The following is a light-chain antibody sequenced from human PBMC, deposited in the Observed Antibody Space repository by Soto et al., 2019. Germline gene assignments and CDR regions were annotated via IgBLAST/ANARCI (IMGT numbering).Light chain of an antibody. Sequence: QSILTQPPSVSGTPGQRVTISCSGSSSNIGGYPVNWYQQLPGMAPKLLIYGNNNRPSGVPDRFSGSKSGTSASLAISGLQAEDEADYYCQSYDSSLSGSVFGGGTKLTVL. V-gene: IGLV1-40*01. CDR3: QSYDSSLSGSV. CDR2: GNN. J-gene: IGLJ2*01. CDR1: SSNIGGYP.